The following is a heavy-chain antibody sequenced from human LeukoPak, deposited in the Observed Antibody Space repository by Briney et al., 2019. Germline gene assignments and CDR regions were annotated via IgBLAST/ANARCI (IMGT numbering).Heavy chain of an antibody. CDR1: GFTFSSYA. J-gene: IGHJ6*03. V-gene: IGHV3-23*01. D-gene: IGHD3-9*01. CDR2: ISGSGGST. CDR3: AKDVRGPYDILTGYAYYYYYYYMDV. Sequence: GGSLRLSCAASGFTFSSYAMSWVRQAPGKGLEWVSAISGSGGSTYYADSVKGRFTISRDNSKNTLYLQMNSLRAEDTAVYYCAKDVRGPYDILTGYAYYYYYYYMDVWGKGTTVTVSS.